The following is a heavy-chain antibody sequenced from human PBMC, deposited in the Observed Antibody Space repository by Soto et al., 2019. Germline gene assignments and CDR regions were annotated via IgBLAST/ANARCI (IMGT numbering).Heavy chain of an antibody. CDR3: AKNGQPPYYYYGLDV. CDR2: ISGYNGDT. Sequence: ASVKVSCKASGYTFTRYGISWVRQAPGQGLEWMGWISGYNGDTNYAQKFQGRVSMTIDTSTTTAYIELRSLRSDDTAVYYCAKNGQPPYYYYGLDVWG. V-gene: IGHV1-18*01. CDR1: GYTFTRYG. J-gene: IGHJ6*02. D-gene: IGHD2-8*01.